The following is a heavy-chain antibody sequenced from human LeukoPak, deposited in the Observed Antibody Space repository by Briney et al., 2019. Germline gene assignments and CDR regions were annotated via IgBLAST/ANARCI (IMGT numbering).Heavy chain of an antibody. CDR2: INHSGST. V-gene: IGHV4-34*01. D-gene: IGHD3-22*01. J-gene: IGHJ4*02. CDR1: GGSFSGYY. CDR3: ARLGGWDYYDSSGYYYIDY. Sequence: SETLSLTCAVYGGSFSGYYWSWIRQPPGKGLEWIGEINHSGSTNYNPSLKSRVTISVDTSKNQFSLKLSSVTAADTAMYYCARLGGWDYYDSSGYYYIDYWGQGTLVTVSS.